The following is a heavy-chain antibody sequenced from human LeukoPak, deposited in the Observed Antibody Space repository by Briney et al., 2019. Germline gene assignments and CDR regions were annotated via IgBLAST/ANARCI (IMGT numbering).Heavy chain of an antibody. D-gene: IGHD3-3*01. J-gene: IGHJ4*02. CDR2: INHSGST. CDR1: GGSFSGYY. V-gene: IGHV4-34*01. Sequence: SETLSLTCAVYGGSFSGYYWSWIRQPPGKGLEWIGEINHSGSTNYNPSLKSRVTISVDTSKNQSSLKLSSVTAADTAVYYCARSDFWSGYSHDYWGQGTLVTVSS. CDR3: ARSDFWSGYSHDY.